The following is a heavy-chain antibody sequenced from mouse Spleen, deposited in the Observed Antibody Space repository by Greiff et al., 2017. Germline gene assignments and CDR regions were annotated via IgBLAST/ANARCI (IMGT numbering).Heavy chain of an antibody. V-gene: IGHV1S22*01. CDR3: TRGDGYYVDY. J-gene: IGHJ2*01. CDR1: GYTFTSYW. Sequence: LQQPGSELVRPGASVKLSCKASGYTFTSYWMHWVKQRPGQGLEWIGNIYPGSGSTNYDEKFKSKATLTVDTSSSTAYMQLSSLTSEDSAVYYCTRGDGYYVDYWGQGTTLTVSS. D-gene: IGHD2-3*01. CDR2: IYPGSGST.